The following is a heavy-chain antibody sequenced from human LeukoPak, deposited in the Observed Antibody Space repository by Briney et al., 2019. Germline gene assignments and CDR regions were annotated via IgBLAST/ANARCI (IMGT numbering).Heavy chain of an antibody. V-gene: IGHV4-39*01. J-gene: IGHJ4*02. CDR3: AKFVLGNYYFDY. D-gene: IGHD2-8*02. CDR1: GGSISSSSCF. Sequence: SETLSLTCTVSGGSISSSSCFWVWIRQPPGKGLEWIGSIYYSGTTYYSPSLKSRLTISVDTSKNQFSLNLNSVTAADAAVYYCAKFVLGNYYFDYWGQGTLVTVSS. CDR2: IYYSGTT.